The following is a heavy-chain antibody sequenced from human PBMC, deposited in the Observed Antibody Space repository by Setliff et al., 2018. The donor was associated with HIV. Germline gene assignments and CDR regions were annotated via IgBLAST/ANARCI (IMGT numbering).Heavy chain of an antibody. Sequence: SETLSLTCTVSGGSISGYYWSWIRQSPGKGLEWIGYIYTSGSTNYNPSLKSRVTISVDTSKNQFSLKLSSVTAADTAVYYCARGLSFYDPGGFDYWGQGTLVTVSS. D-gene: IGHD3-22*01. J-gene: IGHJ4*02. CDR1: GGSISGYY. CDR3: ARGLSFYDPGGFDY. V-gene: IGHV4-4*09. CDR2: IYTSGST.